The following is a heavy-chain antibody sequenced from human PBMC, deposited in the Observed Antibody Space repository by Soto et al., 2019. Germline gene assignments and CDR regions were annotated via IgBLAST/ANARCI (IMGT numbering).Heavy chain of an antibody. CDR2: IDPSDSYT. CDR3: ARVDQQLSLFDY. V-gene: IGHV5-10-1*01. D-gene: IGHD6-13*01. J-gene: IGHJ4*02. CDR1: GYSFTSYW. Sequence: PGESLKISCKGSGYSFTSYWISWVRQMPGKGLEWMGRIDPSDSYTNYSPSFQGHVTISADKSISTAYLQWSSLKASDTAMYYCARVDQQLSLFDYWVQGILFSVSS.